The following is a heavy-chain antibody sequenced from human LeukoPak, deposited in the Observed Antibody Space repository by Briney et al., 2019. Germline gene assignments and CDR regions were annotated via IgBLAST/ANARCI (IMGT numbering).Heavy chain of an antibody. J-gene: IGHJ3*02. V-gene: IGHV3-30*03. CDR3: ARPRITMVRGVSFDAFDI. CDR1: GFTFSDYS. CDR2: ISYDGSNK. D-gene: IGHD3-10*01. Sequence: GGSLRLSCAASGFTFSDYSMNWVRQAPGKGLEWVAVISYDGSNKYYADSVKGRFTISRDNSKNTLYLQMNSLRAEDTAVYYCARPRITMVRGVSFDAFDIWGQGTMVTVSS.